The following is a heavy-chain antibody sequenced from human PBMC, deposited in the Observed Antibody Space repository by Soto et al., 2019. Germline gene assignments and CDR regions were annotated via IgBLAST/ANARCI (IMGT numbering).Heavy chain of an antibody. CDR3: AKARVRIVGANSFDY. J-gene: IGHJ4*02. D-gene: IGHD1-26*01. CDR2: ISDDGDKR. CDR1: GFTFSNYG. V-gene: IGHV3-30*18. Sequence: HPGGSLRLSCVGSGFTFSNYGMHWVRQPPGKGLEWVALISDDGDKRYYADPVRGRLIISRDNSKDTLYLQMNSLGPDDTAVYFCAKARVRIVGANSFDYWGQGTPVTVSS.